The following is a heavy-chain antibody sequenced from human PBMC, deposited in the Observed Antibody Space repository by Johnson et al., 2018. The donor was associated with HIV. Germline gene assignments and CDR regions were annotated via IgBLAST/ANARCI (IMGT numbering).Heavy chain of an antibody. CDR3: ARDVKYYDSSGYYSDAFDI. Sequence: EVQLVESGGSVERPGGSLRLSCVASGFTFDDFGMSWVRQAPGKGLEWVSGINWNGATTGYADSVQGRFTISRDNAKKSLYLQVNSLRGEDTALYYCARDVKYYDSSGYYSDAFDIWGQGTLVTVSS. D-gene: IGHD3-22*01. V-gene: IGHV3-20*04. CDR2: INWNGATT. CDR1: GFTFDDFG. J-gene: IGHJ3*02.